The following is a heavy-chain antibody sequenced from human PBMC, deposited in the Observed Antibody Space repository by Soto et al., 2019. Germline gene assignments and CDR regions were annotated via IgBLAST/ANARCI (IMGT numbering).Heavy chain of an antibody. J-gene: IGHJ6*02. CDR3: ARLYYDYV. CDR1: GWTFGTYS. Sequence: GGSLRLSCAASGWTFGTYSMNWVRQAPGKGLEWIAYINSDSDNIMYADSVKGRFTISRDNAKNSLFLQMNSLTDEDTAVYYCARLYYDYVWGQGTTVTVS. V-gene: IGHV3-48*02. D-gene: IGHD3-3*01. CDR2: INSDSDNI.